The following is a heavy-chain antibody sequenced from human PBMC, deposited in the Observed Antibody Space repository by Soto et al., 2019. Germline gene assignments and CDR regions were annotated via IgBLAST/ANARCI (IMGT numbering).Heavy chain of an antibody. D-gene: IGHD3-22*01. Sequence: GGSLRLSCSASGFTFSSYAMHWVRQAPGKGLEYFSAISSNGGSTYYADSVKGRFTISRDNSKNTLYLQMSSLRAEDTVVYYFLKCDSSGYYYNDAFDIWGKGTMVTVSS. CDR1: GFTFSSYA. J-gene: IGHJ3*02. V-gene: IGHV3-64D*06. CDR2: ISSNGGST. CDR3: LKCDSSGYYYNDAFDI.